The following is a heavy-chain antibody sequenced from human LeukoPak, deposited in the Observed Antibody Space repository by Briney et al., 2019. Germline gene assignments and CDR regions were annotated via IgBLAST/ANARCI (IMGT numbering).Heavy chain of an antibody. CDR2: IYYSGST. D-gene: IGHD1-26*01. Sequence: SETLSLTCTVSGGSISSYYWRWIRQPPGKGLEWIGYIYYSGSTNYNPSLKSRVTISVDTSKNQFSLKLSSVTAADTAVYYCARGAGAIPTQAYWYFDLWGRGTLVTVSS. V-gene: IGHV4-59*01. J-gene: IGHJ2*01. CDR3: ARGAGAIPTQAYWYFDL. CDR1: GGSISSYY.